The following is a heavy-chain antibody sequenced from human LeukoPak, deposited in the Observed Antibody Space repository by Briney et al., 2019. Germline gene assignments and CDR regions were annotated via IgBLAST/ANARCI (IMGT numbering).Heavy chain of an antibody. CDR2: IIAIFGTA. J-gene: IGHJ4*02. V-gene: IGHV1-69*05. CDR1: GGTFSSYA. D-gene: IGHD3-10*01. Sequence: SVKVSCKASGGTFSSYAISWVRQAPGQGLEWMGRIIAIFGTANYAQKFQGRVTITTDESTSTAYMELSSLRSEGTAVYYCASGGSGSYYNEPVDYWGQGTLVTVSS. CDR3: ASGGSGSYYNEPVDY.